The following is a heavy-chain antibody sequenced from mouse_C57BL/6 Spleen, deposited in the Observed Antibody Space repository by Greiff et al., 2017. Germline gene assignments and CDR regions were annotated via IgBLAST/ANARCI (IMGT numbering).Heavy chain of an antibody. CDR3: ALTMITTWRAYFDY. D-gene: IGHD2-4*01. CDR2: IYPGDGDT. Sequence: QVQLKESGPELVKPGASVKISCKASGYAFSSSWMNWVKQRPGKGLEWIGRIYPGDGDTNYNGKFKGKATLTADKSSSTAYMQLSSLTSEDSAVYFCALTMITTWRAYFDYWGQGTTLTVSS. CDR1: GYAFSSSW. J-gene: IGHJ2*01. V-gene: IGHV1-82*01.